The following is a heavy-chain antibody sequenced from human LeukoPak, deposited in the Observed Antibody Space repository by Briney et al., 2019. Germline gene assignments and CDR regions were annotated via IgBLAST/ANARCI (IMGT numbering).Heavy chain of an antibody. CDR1: GYSISSGYY. J-gene: IGHJ5*02. D-gene: IGHD2-15*01. Sequence: PSETLSLTYAVSGYSISSGYYWGWIRQPPGKGLEWIGSIYHSGSTYYNPSLKSRVTISVDTSKNQFSLKLSSVTAADTAVYYCASYCSGGSCYLGYNWFDPWGQGTLVTVSS. CDR3: ASYCSGGSCYLGYNWFDP. V-gene: IGHV4-38-2*01. CDR2: IYHSGST.